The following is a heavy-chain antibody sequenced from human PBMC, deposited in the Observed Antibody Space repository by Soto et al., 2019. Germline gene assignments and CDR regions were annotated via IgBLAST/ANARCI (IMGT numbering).Heavy chain of an antibody. CDR1: GGSFSGYY. V-gene: IGHV4-34*01. CDR3: ARAAPRYCSGGSCYSGGGY. D-gene: IGHD2-15*01. CDR2: INHSGST. J-gene: IGHJ4*02. Sequence: TSETLSLTCAVYGGSFSGYYWSWIRQPPGKGLEWIGEINHSGSTNYNPSLKSRVTISVDTSKNQFSLKLSSVTAADTAVYYCARAAPRYCSGGSCYSGGGYGGKGTLVT.